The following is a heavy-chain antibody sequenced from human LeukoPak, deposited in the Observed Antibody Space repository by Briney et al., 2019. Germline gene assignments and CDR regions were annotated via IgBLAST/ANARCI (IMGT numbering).Heavy chain of an antibody. D-gene: IGHD3-9*01. CDR2: ISGSGGST. V-gene: IGHV3-23*01. CDR3: AKCLRILTGYGDFDY. Sequence: GGSLRLSCAASGFTFSSYAMSWVRQAPGKGLEWVSAISGSGGSTYYADSVKGRFTISRDNSKNTLYLRMNSLRAEDTAVYYRAKCLRILTGYGDFDYWGQGTLVTVSS. J-gene: IGHJ4*02. CDR1: GFTFSSYA.